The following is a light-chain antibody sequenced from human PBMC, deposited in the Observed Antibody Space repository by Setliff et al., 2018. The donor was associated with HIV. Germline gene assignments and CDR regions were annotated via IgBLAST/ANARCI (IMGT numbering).Light chain of an antibody. Sequence: VLAQPPSASGTPGQRVTISCSGSSSNIGINTINWYQQLPGTAPKLLIYRNNQRPSGVPDRFSGSKSGTSASLAISGLQAEDEADYYCAAWDDSLNGSYVFGTGTKVTVL. J-gene: IGLJ1*01. CDR1: SSNIGINT. CDR3: AAWDDSLNGSYV. V-gene: IGLV1-44*01. CDR2: RNN.